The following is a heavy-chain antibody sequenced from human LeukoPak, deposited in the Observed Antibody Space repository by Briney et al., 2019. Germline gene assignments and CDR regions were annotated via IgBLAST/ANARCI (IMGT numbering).Heavy chain of an antibody. Sequence: GGSLRLSCAASGFTFSSYAMSWVRQVPGKGLEWVSAISGSSTSTYYADSMKGRFTISRDNSKNTLYLQMNSLRADDTAVYYCAKGDSSSPLYYFDYWGQGTLVTVSS. J-gene: IGHJ4*02. CDR3: AKGDSSSPLYYFDY. D-gene: IGHD6-6*01. CDR2: ISGSSTST. CDR1: GFTFSSYA. V-gene: IGHV3-23*01.